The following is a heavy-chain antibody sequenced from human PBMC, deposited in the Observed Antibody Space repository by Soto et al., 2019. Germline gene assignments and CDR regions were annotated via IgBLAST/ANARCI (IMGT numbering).Heavy chain of an antibody. CDR1: GFTFSSYE. CDR2: ISSSGSTI. J-gene: IGHJ6*02. Sequence: PGGSLRLSCAASGFTFSSYEMNWVRQAPGKGLEWVSYISSSGSTIYYADSVKGRFTISRDNAKNSLYLQMNSLRAEDTAVYYCARDGLSGVITPYYYYGMDVWGQGTTVTAP. D-gene: IGHD3-22*01. V-gene: IGHV3-48*03. CDR3: ARDGLSGVITPYYYYGMDV.